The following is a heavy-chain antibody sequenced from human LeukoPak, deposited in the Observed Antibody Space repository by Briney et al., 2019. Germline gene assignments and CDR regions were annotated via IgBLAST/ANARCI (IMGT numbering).Heavy chain of an antibody. Sequence: ASVKVSCKASGYTFTSYYMHWVRQAPGQGLEWMGIINPSGGSTSYAQKFQGRVTMTRDMSTSTVYMELSSLRSDDTAVYYCARYSSSWQHDYWGQGTLVTVSS. D-gene: IGHD6-13*01. V-gene: IGHV1-46*01. J-gene: IGHJ4*02. CDR1: GYTFTSYY. CDR2: INPSGGST. CDR3: ARYSSSWQHDY.